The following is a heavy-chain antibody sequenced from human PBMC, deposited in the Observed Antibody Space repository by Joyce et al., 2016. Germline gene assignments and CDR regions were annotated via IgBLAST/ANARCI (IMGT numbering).Heavy chain of an antibody. CDR3: ASSNNTSWHNFDF. V-gene: IGHV3-30*03. CDR1: GFTFGRNA. Sequence: QVQLVESGGGVVQPGRSLRLSCAASGFTFGRNAIHWVRQAPGEGLQWVALRSLDGRTFYGGSGKGRFILSRDNSKNTVYLQMNSLRTEDTAVYYCASSNNTSWHNFDFWGQGTLVTVSS. J-gene: IGHJ4*02. D-gene: IGHD2-2*01. CDR2: RSLDGRT.